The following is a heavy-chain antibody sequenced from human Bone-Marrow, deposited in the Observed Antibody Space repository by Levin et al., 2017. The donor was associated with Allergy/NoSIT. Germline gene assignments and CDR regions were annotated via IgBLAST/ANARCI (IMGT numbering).Heavy chain of an antibody. J-gene: IGHJ4*02. D-gene: IGHD3-3*01. CDR1: GFTFSSYG. CDR2: IWYDGSNK. Sequence: GGSLRLSCAASGFTFSSYGMHWVRQAPGKGLEWVAVIWYDGSNKYYADSVKGRFTISRDNSKNTLYLQMNSLRAEDTAVYYCARDLTYYDFWSGIDYWGQGTLVTVSS. CDR3: ARDLTYYDFWSGIDY. V-gene: IGHV3-33*01.